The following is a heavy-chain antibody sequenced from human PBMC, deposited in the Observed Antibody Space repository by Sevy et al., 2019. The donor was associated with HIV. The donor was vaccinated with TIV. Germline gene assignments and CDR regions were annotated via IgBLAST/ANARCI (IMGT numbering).Heavy chain of an antibody. Sequence: GGSLRLSCAASGFTFSSYGMHWVRQAPGKGLEWVAVISYDGSNKYYADSVKGRFIISRDNSKNTLYLQMNSLRAEDTAVYYCAKDGSAAGTGEFDYWGQGTLVTVSS. CDR1: GFTFSSYG. D-gene: IGHD6-13*01. V-gene: IGHV3-30*18. CDR3: AKDGSAAGTGEFDY. J-gene: IGHJ4*02. CDR2: ISYDGSNK.